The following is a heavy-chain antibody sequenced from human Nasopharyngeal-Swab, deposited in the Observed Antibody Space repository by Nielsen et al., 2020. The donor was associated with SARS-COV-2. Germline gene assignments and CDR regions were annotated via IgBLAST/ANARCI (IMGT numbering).Heavy chain of an antibody. V-gene: IGHV3-30*18. J-gene: IGHJ4*02. CDR2: ISYDGSNK. CDR3: AKDGSPYYDFWSGYFIYPKYYFDY. Sequence: VRQAPGKGLEWVAVISYDGSNKYYADSVKGRFTISRDNSKNTLYLQMNSLRAEDTAVYYCAKDGSPYYDFWSGYFIYPKYYFDYWDQGTLVTVSS. D-gene: IGHD3-3*01.